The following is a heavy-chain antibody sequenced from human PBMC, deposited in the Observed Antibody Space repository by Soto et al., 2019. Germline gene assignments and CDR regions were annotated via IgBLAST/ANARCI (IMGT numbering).Heavy chain of an antibody. V-gene: IGHV1-18*04. D-gene: IGHD4-17*01. CDR1: GYIFSDYG. Sequence: QVQVMQSGAEVKKPGDSVKVSCKTTGYIFSDYGINWVRQAPGQDLERMEWISGYSGNANLAQKYQGRVTMTTDKSTRKVYMELRRLRSDDTAVYYCAKRTSGTTWGESDYWGQGTLVTVSS. CDR3: AKRTSGTTWGESDY. CDR2: ISGYSGNA. J-gene: IGHJ4*02.